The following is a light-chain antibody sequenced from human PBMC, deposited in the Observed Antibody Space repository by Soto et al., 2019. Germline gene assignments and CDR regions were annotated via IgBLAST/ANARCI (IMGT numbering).Light chain of an antibody. V-gene: IGKV3-15*01. CDR3: QQYNDWPLT. CDR2: GAF. Sequence: EIVMTQSPATLSVSPGGRATLSCRASQSVRSNLAWYQQKPGQAPSLLIYGAFTRATGIPARFSGTGSGTEFTLTISSLQSEDFALYYCQQYNDWPLTFGQGPRWIS. J-gene: IGKJ1*01. CDR1: QSVRSN.